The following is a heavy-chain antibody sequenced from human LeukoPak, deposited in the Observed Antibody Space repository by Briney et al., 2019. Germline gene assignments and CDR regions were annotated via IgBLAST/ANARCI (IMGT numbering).Heavy chain of an antibody. Sequence: SETLSLTCTVSGGSTSSYYWNWIREPPGKGLGWIGYIYYSGSTNYNPSLKSRVTISVDTSKTQFSLKLSSVTAADTAVYYCARGPLVLRSYYYGMDVWGQGTTVTVSS. CDR2: IYYSGST. CDR3: ARGPLVLRSYYYGMDV. CDR1: GGSTSSYY. V-gene: IGHV4-59*01. J-gene: IGHJ6*02.